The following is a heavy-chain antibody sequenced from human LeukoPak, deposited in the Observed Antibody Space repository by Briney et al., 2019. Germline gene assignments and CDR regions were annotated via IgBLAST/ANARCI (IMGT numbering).Heavy chain of an antibody. Sequence: PGGSLRLSCEVSGFSFTSYSMTWVRQVPGKGLEWIAYITATSTTFYYADSVKGRFTISRDNARNSLYLQMNSLTVEDTAVYYCARSLSGYDPLSAFWGHGTRVTAS. CDR1: GFSFTSYS. V-gene: IGHV3-48*01. CDR2: ITATSTTF. CDR3: ARSLSGYDPLSAF. D-gene: IGHD5-12*01. J-gene: IGHJ4*01.